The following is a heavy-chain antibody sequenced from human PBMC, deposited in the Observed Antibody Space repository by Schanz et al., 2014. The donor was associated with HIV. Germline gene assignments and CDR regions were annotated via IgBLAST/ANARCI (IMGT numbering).Heavy chain of an antibody. CDR1: GYTFTGYY. CDR2: INPNSGGT. D-gene: IGHD2-15*01. Sequence: QVPLVQSGSEVKKPGASVKVSCKASGYTFTGYYMHWIRQAPGQGLEWMGWINPNSGGTNYAQKFQGRVPMTRDTSISTAYMELSRLRSDDTAVYYCARGRSGYCSGGSCPYGRYYFDYWGQGTLVTVSS. J-gene: IGHJ4*02. CDR3: ARGRSGYCSGGSCPYGRYYFDY. V-gene: IGHV1-2*02.